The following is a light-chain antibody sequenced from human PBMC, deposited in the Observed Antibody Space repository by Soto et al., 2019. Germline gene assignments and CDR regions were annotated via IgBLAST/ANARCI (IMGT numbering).Light chain of an antibody. CDR1: QNVLYRSSNKSY. CDR2: WAS. J-gene: IGKJ1*01. V-gene: IGKV4-1*01. CDR3: LQDYNYPWT. Sequence: DIVMTQSPDFLAVSLGERATITCKSSQNVLYRSSNKSYLAWYQQRPGQPPRLLLYWASTRESGVPDRFIGSGSETDFTLTISSLQPEDFATYYCLQDYNYPWTFGQGTKVEIK.